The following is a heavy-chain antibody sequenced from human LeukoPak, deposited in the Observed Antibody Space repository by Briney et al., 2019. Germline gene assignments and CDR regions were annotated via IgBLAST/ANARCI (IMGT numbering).Heavy chain of an antibody. CDR2: IYYSGST. CDR3: ARPRTYYDFWSGYYNIGDAFDI. J-gene: IGHJ3*02. V-gene: IGHV4-39*01. CDR1: GGSISSSSYY. Sequence: SETLSLTCTVPGGSISSSSYYWGWIRQPPGKGLEWIGSIYYSGSTYYNPSLKSRVTISVDTSKNQFSLKLSSVTAADTAVYYCARPRTYYDFWSGYYNIGDAFDIWGQGTMVTVSS. D-gene: IGHD3-3*01.